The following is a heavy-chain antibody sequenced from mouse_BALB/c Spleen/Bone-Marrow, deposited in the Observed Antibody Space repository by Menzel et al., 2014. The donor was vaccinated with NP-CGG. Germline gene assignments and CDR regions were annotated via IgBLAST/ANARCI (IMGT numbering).Heavy chain of an antibody. Sequence: LQQSGSELVRPGASVKLSCKASGYIFANYWMHWVKQRHGQGLEWIGNISPRSGSTNYDVKFKGKATLTVDTSSATAYMYLNSLTSEGSAVYYCTRIFDYWGQGTILTVSS. V-gene: IGHV1S22*01. CDR1: GYIFANYW. CDR2: ISPRSGST. J-gene: IGHJ2*01. CDR3: TRIFDY.